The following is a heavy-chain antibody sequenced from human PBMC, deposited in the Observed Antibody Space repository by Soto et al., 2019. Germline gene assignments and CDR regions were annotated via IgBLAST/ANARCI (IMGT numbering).Heavy chain of an antibody. J-gene: IGHJ6*02. CDR1: GYTFTIYG. CDR2: ISAYNGNT. V-gene: IGHV1-18*01. D-gene: IGHD3-9*01. CDR3: ARDYDILTGTPGMDV. Sequence: ASVKVSCKASGYTFTIYGISWVRQATGQGLEWMGWISAYNGNTNYAQKLQGRVTMTTDTSTSTAYMELRSLRSDDTAVYYCARDYDILTGTPGMDVWGQGTTVTVSS.